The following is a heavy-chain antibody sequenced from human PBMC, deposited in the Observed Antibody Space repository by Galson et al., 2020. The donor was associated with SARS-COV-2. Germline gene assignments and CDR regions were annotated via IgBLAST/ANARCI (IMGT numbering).Heavy chain of an antibody. D-gene: IGHD3-3*01. J-gene: IGHJ6*02. Sequence: TGGSLRLSCAASGFTFSSYAMHWVRQAPGKGLEWVAVISYDGSNKYYADPVKGRFTISRDNSKNTLYLQMNSLRAEDTAVYYCARNLGRTIFGVVIKTTGYYYGMDVWGQGTTVTVSS. CDR1: GFTFSSYA. V-gene: IGHV3-30-3*01. CDR3: ARNLGRTIFGVVIKTTGYYYGMDV. CDR2: ISYDGSNK.